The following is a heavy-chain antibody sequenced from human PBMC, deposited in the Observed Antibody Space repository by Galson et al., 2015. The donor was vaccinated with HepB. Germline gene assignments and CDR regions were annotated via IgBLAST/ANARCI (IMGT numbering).Heavy chain of an antibody. V-gene: IGHV3-23*01. Sequence: SLRLSCAASGFSVKNYGMTWVRQAPGKGLECVSAIGVSAGNTEYADSAKGRFTISRDNSKNTLYLQMNSLRVEDTPLYYCAKGTTDIDSWGQGTQVTVSS. CDR2: IGVSAGNT. CDR1: GFSVKNYG. CDR3: AKGTTDIDS. D-gene: IGHD1-1*01. J-gene: IGHJ4*02.